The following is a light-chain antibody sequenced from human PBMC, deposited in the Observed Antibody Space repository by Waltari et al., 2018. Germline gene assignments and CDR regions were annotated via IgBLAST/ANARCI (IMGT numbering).Light chain of an antibody. Sequence: DIQMTQSPSTLSASVGDRVTVTCRATKNIGNWLAWYQQKLGKAPKLLINKASSLESGVPSKFSGSGSGTEFTLTINSLQPDDFATYFCQQYNSYPMTFGQGTRLEIK. CDR3: QQYNSYPMT. J-gene: IGKJ5*01. CDR1: KNIGNW. V-gene: IGKV1-5*03. CDR2: KAS.